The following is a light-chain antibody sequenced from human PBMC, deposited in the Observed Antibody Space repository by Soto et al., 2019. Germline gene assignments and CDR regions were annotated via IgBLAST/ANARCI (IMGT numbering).Light chain of an antibody. CDR3: QQYGSSPGT. V-gene: IGKV3-20*01. J-gene: IGKJ4*01. Sequence: EIVLTQSPGTLSLSPGERATLSCRASQSVSSSYLAWYQQKPGQAPRLLIYGASSRATGIPDRFSGSGSGTDFTLTNSRLEPEDFAVYYCQQYGSSPGTFGGGTKVDIK. CDR1: QSVSSSY. CDR2: GAS.